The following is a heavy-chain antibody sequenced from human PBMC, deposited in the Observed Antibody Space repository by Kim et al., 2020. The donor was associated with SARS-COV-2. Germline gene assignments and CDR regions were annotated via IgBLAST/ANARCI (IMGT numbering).Heavy chain of an antibody. CDR1: GGSISSSSYY. Sequence: SETLSLTCTVSGGSISSSSYYWGWIRQPPGKGLEWIGSIYYSGSTYYNPSLKSRVTISVDTSKNRFSLKLSSVTAADTAVYYCARDFYDSSGYYYPFDYWGQGTLVTVSS. D-gene: IGHD3-22*01. J-gene: IGHJ4*02. CDR3: ARDFYDSSGYYYPFDY. V-gene: IGHV4-39*07. CDR2: IYYSGST.